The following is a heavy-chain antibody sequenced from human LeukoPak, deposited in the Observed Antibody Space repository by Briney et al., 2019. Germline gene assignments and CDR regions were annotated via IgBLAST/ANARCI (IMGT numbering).Heavy chain of an antibody. D-gene: IGHD3-10*01. Sequence: GGSLRLSCAASGFTVSSNYMSWVRQAPGKGLEWVSVIYGGGSTYYADSVKGRFTISRDNSKNTLYLQMNSLRAEDTAVYYCAKCGPGSYYYYYGMDVWGQGTTVTVSS. CDR3: AKCGPGSYYYYYGMDV. J-gene: IGHJ6*02. CDR2: IYGGGST. CDR1: GFTVSSNY. V-gene: IGHV3-53*01.